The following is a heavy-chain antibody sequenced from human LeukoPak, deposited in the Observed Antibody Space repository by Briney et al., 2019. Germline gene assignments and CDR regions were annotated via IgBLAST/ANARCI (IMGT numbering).Heavy chain of an antibody. CDR2: IYYSGST. CDR1: GGSISSYY. V-gene: IGHV4-59*01. D-gene: IGHD2-2*01. Sequence: SETLSLTCTVSGGSISSYYWSWIRQPPGKGLEWIGYIYYSGSTNYNTSLKSRVTISVDTSKNQFSLKLSSVTAADTAVYYCARSRLWYQLPSDNWFDPWGQGTLVTVSS. CDR3: ARSRLWYQLPSDNWFDP. J-gene: IGHJ5*02.